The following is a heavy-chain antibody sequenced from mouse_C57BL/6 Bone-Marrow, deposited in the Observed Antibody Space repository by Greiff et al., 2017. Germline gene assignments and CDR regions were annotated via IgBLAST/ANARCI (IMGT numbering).Heavy chain of an antibody. CDR3: AGIYAPFAY. Sequence: VQLQQSGPVLVKPGASVKLSCKASGYTFTDYYMNWVKPSPGKSLEWIGVINPYNGGTSYNQKFKGKATLTVDKSYSTAYIALNSLTSEDAAVYCCAGIYAPFAYWGQGTLVTVSA. CDR2: INPYNGGT. V-gene: IGHV1-19*01. D-gene: IGHD2-3*01. CDR1: GYTFTDYY. J-gene: IGHJ3*01.